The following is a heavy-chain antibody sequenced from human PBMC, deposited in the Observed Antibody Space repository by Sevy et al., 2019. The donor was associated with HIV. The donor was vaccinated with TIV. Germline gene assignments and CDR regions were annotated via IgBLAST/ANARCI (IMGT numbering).Heavy chain of an antibody. V-gene: IGHV3-7*03. D-gene: IGHD3-9*01. CDR2: IKQDGSEK. J-gene: IGHJ5*02. Sequence: GGSLRLSCAASGFTFSSYWMSWVRQAPGKGLEWVANIKQDGSEKYYVDSVKGRFTISRDNAKNSLYLQMNSRRAEDTAVYYCARGGYFDWLLEWAFDPWGQGTLVTVSS. CDR3: ARGGYFDWLLEWAFDP. CDR1: GFTFSSYW.